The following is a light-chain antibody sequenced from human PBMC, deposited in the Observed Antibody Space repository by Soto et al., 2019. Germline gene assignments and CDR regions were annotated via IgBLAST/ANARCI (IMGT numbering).Light chain of an antibody. CDR2: GAS. V-gene: IGKV3-20*01. J-gene: IGKJ1*01. Sequence: EIVLTQSPGTLSLSPGEIPTLSCRASQSVSSSYLAWYQQKPGQAPRLLIYGASGRATGIPDRFSGSGSGTDFNLTISRLEPEDFAVYYCQQYGSSPWTFGQGTKVEIK. CDR3: QQYGSSPWT. CDR1: QSVSSSY.